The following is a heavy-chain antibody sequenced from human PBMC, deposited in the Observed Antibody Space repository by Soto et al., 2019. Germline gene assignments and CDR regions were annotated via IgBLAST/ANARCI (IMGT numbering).Heavy chain of an antibody. CDR3: TRGQGNH. Sequence: QVQLVQSGAEVKKPGASVRVSCKASGYTFTSYDLYWVRQATGQGLEGMGWMNPFSGNAVYTQKVQDRVTMTRDTSINTAYMEMSGLRSEDTAVYYCTRGQGNHWGQGSLVTVSS. CDR1: GYTFTSYD. J-gene: IGHJ4*02. V-gene: IGHV1-8*01. CDR2: MNPFSGNA.